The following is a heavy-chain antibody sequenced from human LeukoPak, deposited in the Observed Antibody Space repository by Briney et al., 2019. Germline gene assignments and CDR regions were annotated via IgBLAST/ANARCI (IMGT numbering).Heavy chain of an antibody. V-gene: IGHV3-7*03. CDR2: IKNDGSET. J-gene: IGHJ4*02. D-gene: IGHD6-19*01. Sequence: GGSLRLSCAASGFTFDDYAMHWVRQAPGKGLEWVGHIKNDGSETYYLDSLKGRFSISRVNTNNALYLQMNSLRVEDTAVYYCVKNDGWFHLAQWGQGTLVTVSS. CDR3: VKNDGWFHLAQ. CDR1: GFTFDDYA.